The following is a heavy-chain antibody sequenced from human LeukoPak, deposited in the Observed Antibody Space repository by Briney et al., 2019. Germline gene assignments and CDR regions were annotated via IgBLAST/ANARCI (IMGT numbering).Heavy chain of an antibody. CDR1: GFTFSSYA. D-gene: IGHD3-22*01. Sequence: GGSLRLSCAASGFTFSSYAMSWVRQAPGKGLEWVSVISGSGGRTYYADSVKGRFTISRDNSKNTLYLQMNSLRAEDTAVHYCAEVRVYSYYDSSGYHSDYWGQGTLVTVSS. V-gene: IGHV3-23*01. CDR2: ISGSGGRT. CDR3: AEVRVYSYYDSSGYHSDY. J-gene: IGHJ4*02.